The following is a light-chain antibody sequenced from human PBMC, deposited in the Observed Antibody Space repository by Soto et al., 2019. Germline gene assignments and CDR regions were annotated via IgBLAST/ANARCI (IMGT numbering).Light chain of an antibody. CDR1: QTVCSN. CDR2: GAS. Sequence: EVVLTQSPATLSVSPGERATLSCRASQTVCSNLAWYQHKPGQAPRLLVSGASTRATGVPARFSGSGSGTELTLTISGLQSEDFTVYFCQQYNTRPQKFRKSTKVDI. J-gene: IGKJ1*01. CDR3: QQYNTRPQK. V-gene: IGKV3-15*01.